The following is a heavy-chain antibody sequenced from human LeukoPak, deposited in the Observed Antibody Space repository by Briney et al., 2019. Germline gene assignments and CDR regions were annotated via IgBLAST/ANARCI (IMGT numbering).Heavy chain of an antibody. J-gene: IGHJ6*03. CDR1: GGSFSGYY. CDR3: ARGITSMLYYYYMDV. D-gene: IGHD2-8*01. Sequence: SETLSLTCAVYGGSFSGYYWSWIRQPPGKGLEWNGEINHSGSTNYNPSLKSRVTISVDTSRNQFSLKLSSVTAADTAVYYCARGITSMLYYYYMDVWGKGTTVTVSS. V-gene: IGHV4-34*01. CDR2: INHSGST.